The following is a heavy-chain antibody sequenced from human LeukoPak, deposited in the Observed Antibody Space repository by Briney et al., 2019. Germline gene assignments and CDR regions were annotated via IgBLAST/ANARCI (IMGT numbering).Heavy chain of an antibody. CDR2: ISYDGGNK. V-gene: IGHV3-30-3*01. CDR3: ARVARDSSSSIGAFDI. CDR1: GFTFSSYA. J-gene: IGHJ3*02. Sequence: PGGSLRLSCAASGFTFSSYAMHWVRQAPGKGLEWVAVISYDGGNKYYADSVKGRFTISRDNSKNTLYLQMNSLRAEDTAVYYCARVARDSSSSIGAFDIWGQGTMVTVSS. D-gene: IGHD6-6*01.